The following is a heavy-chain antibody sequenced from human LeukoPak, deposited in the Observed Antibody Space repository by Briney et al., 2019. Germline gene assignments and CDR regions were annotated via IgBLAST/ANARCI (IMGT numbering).Heavy chain of an antibody. CDR3: AREDSNSGSYS. CDR1: GFTFSSYA. D-gene: IGHD1-26*01. CDR2: ISYDGSNK. V-gene: IGHV3-30*04. Sequence: GGSLRLSCAASGFTFSSYAMHWVRQAPGKGLEWVAVISYDGSNKYYADSVKGRFTISRDNSKNTLYLQMNSLRAGDTAVYYCAREDSNSGSYSWGQGTLVTVSS. J-gene: IGHJ4*02.